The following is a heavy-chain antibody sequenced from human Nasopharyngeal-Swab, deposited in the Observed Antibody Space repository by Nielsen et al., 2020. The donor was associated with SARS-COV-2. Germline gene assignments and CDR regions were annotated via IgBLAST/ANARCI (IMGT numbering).Heavy chain of an antibody. V-gene: IGHV3-43*02. D-gene: IGHD3-3*01. CDR1: GFTFDDYA. CDR3: AKESPPYYDFWSGYHNYFDC. Sequence: GGSLRLSCAASGFTFDDYAMHWVRQAPGKGLEWVSLISGDGGSTYYADSVKGRFTISRDNSKNSLYLQMNSLRTEDTALYYCAKESPPYYDFWSGYHNYFDCWGQGTLVTVSS. J-gene: IGHJ4*02. CDR2: ISGDGGST.